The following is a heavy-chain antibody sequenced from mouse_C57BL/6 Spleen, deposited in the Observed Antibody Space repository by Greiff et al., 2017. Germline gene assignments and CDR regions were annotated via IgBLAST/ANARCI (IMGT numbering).Heavy chain of an antibody. V-gene: IGHV1-80*01. CDR2: IYPGDGDT. Sequence: QVQLQQSGAELVKPGASVKISCKASGYAFSSYWMNWVKQRPGKGLEWIGQIYPGDGDTNYNGKFKGKATLTADKSYSTSYMQLSSLTSEDSAVYFCARGGGTVDFDYWGQGTTLTVSS. D-gene: IGHD4-1*01. CDR3: ARGGGTVDFDY. CDR1: GYAFSSYW. J-gene: IGHJ2*01.